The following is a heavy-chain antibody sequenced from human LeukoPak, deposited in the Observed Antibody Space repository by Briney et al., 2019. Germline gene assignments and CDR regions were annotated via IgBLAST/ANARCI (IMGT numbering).Heavy chain of an antibody. Sequence: ASVKVSCKASGYTFTSYYIHWVRQAPGQGLEWMGWIKPHSGGTNYAQKFQGRVTMTRDTSISTAYMELSRLRSDDTAVYYCARVWPCSNGVCPDVFDYWGQGTLVTVSS. J-gene: IGHJ4*02. CDR1: GYTFTSYY. D-gene: IGHD2-8*01. CDR3: ARVWPCSNGVCPDVFDY. CDR2: IKPHSGGT. V-gene: IGHV1-2*02.